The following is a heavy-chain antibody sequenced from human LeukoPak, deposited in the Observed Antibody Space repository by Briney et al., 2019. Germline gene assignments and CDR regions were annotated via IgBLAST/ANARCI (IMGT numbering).Heavy chain of an antibody. CDR1: GGTFIGYA. CDR2: IIPIFGTS. J-gene: IGHJ4*02. Sequence: SVKVSCKASGGTFIGYAINWVRQAPGQGLEWMGGIIPIFGTSNYAQRFQGRVTITADESTSTAYMELSSLRSEDTAVYYCARVDASGTDLVDYWGQGTLVTVSS. CDR3: ARVDASGTDLVDY. D-gene: IGHD1-26*01. V-gene: IGHV1-69*13.